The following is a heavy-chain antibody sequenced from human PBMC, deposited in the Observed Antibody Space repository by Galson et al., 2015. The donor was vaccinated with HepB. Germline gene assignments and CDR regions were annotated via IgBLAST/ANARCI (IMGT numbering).Heavy chain of an antibody. J-gene: IGHJ2*01. CDR1: GFTFSSYG. V-gene: IGHV3-33*01. D-gene: IGHD4-17*01. Sequence: SLRLSCAASGFTFSSYGMHWVRQAPGKGLEWVAVIWYDGSNKYYADSVKGRFTISRDNSKNTLYLQMNSLRAEDTAVYYCARNSGDHAWYFDLWGRGTLVTVSS. CDR3: ARNSGDHAWYFDL. CDR2: IWYDGSNK.